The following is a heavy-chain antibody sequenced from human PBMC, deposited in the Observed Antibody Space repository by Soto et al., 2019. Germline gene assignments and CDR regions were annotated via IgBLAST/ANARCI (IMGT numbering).Heavy chain of an antibody. D-gene: IGHD5-18*01. J-gene: IGHJ4*02. CDR2: INPYNGNT. Sequence: QVQLVQSGAEVKKPGASVKVSCKASGYTFTSYGISWVRQAPGQGLEWMGWINPYNGNTNYAQKLQGRVTMTTDTPTSTVYMELRSLSSDDTAVYYCARDVGYGLIDYWGQGTLVTVSS. CDR1: GYTFTSYG. V-gene: IGHV1-18*01. CDR3: ARDVGYGLIDY.